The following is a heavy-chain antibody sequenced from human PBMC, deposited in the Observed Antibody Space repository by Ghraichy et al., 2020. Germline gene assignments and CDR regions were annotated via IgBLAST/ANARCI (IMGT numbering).Heavy chain of an antibody. D-gene: IGHD3-16*01. J-gene: IGHJ4*02. CDR1: GFTFSSYA. CDR3: AKVPSRVWGVNYFDY. CDR2: ISGSGGST. V-gene: IGHV3-23*01. Sequence: GGSLRLSCAASGFTFSSYAMSWVRQAPGKGLEWVSAISGSGGSTYYADSVKGRFTISRDNSKNTLYLQMNSLRAEDTAVYYCAKVPSRVWGVNYFDYWGQGTLVTVSS.